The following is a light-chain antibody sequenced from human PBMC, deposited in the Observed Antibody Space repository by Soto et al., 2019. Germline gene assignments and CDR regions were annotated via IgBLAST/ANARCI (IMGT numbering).Light chain of an antibody. Sequence: QSALTQPPSASGCPGQSVTISCTGTSSDVGAYNYVSWYQQHAGKAPKLVIYEVTKRPSGVPDRFSGSKSANTASLTVSGLQAEDEADYYCSSFASSNTWVFGGGTQLTVL. CDR2: EVT. V-gene: IGLV2-8*01. J-gene: IGLJ3*02. CDR3: SSFASSNTWV. CDR1: SSDVGAYNY.